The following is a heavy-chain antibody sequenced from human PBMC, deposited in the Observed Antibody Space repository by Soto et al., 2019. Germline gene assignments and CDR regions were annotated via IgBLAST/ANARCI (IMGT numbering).Heavy chain of an antibody. CDR3: AKDVRGYLAYFDY. D-gene: IGHD2-15*01. CDR1: GFTFSAYA. CDR2: ITSSGSST. Sequence: GGSLRLSCAASGFTFSAYAMNWVRQAPGKGLEWVSTITSSGSSTFYADSVKGRVTISRDQSKSTLYLQMNSLRAEDTAVYYCAKDVRGYLAYFDYWGQGTLVTVSS. V-gene: IGHV3-23*01. J-gene: IGHJ4*02.